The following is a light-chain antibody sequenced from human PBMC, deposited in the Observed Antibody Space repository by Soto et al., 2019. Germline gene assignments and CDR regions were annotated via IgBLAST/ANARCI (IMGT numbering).Light chain of an antibody. J-gene: IGKJ4*01. CDR3: QQYGGSPIT. CDR2: GAS. V-gene: IGKV3-20*01. Sequence: EIVLTQSPGTLSLSPVERATLSCRASQRVSSSYLTGYQQKPGQAPRLLIYGASSRATGIPDRFSGSGSGTDLSRTVFRLAPEDFAVYYCQQYGGSPITFGGGTKVEIK. CDR1: QRVSSSY.